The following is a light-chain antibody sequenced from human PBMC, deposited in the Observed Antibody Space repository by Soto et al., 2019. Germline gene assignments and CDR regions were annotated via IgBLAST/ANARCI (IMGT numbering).Light chain of an antibody. CDR2: KAS. CDR3: QHYNCHLWR. Sequence: DIEITQYPTTLSASEGDRVTITCRASQSISSWLAWYQQKPGKAPKLLIYKASSLESGVPSRFSGSGSGTEFTLTICSLQPDDFAPYYCQHYNCHLWRFGQGTKVDIK. CDR1: QSISSW. V-gene: IGKV1-5*03. J-gene: IGKJ1*01.